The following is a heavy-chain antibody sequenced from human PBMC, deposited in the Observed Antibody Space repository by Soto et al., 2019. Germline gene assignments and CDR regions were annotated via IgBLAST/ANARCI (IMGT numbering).Heavy chain of an antibody. CDR3: ARGSRRNYSGYGTAQGRNDY. Sequence: EVQLVESGGGLVQPGGSLRLSCAASGFTFSSYAMHWVRQAPGKGLEYVSAISSNGGSTYYANSVKGRFTISRDNSKNTLYLQMGSLRAEDMAVYYCARGSRRNYSGYGTAQGRNDYWGQGTLVTVSS. J-gene: IGHJ4*02. D-gene: IGHD5-12*01. CDR2: ISSNGGST. CDR1: GFTFSSYA. V-gene: IGHV3-64*01.